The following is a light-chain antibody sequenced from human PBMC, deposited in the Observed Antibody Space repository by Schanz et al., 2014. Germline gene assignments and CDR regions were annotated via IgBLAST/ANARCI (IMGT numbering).Light chain of an antibody. CDR2: DAS. Sequence: DIQMTQSPSTLSASVGDRVTITCRASQSVSSRLAWYQQRPGKAPKLLIFDASSLESGVPSRFSGSGSGTEITLTISSLQPDDSATYYCQRYNSYPCSFGQGTKLEIK. J-gene: IGKJ2*02. CDR3: QRYNSYPCS. CDR1: QSVSSR. V-gene: IGKV1-5*01.